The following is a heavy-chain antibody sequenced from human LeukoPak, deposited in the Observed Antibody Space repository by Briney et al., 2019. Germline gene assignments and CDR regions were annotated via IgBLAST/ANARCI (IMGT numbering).Heavy chain of an antibody. CDR3: ARVYCSSTSCYDYFDY. V-gene: IGHV1-2*04. D-gene: IGHD2-2*01. J-gene: IGHJ4*02. Sequence: GASVKVSCKASRYTFTVYYMHWVRHAPGKGLECVGWINPNSGGTNYAQKFQGWVTMTSDTYISTAYMELSRLSSDDTAVYYCARVYCSSTSCYDYFDYWGQGTLVTVSS. CDR2: INPNSGGT. CDR1: RYTFTVYY.